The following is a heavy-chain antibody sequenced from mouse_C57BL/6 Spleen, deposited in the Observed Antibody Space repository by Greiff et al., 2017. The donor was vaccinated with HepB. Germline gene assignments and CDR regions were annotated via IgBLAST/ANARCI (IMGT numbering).Heavy chain of an antibody. D-gene: IGHD2-5*01. Sequence: VQLQQPGTELVKPGASVKLSCKASGYTFTSYWMHWVKQRPGQGLEWIGNINPSNGGTNYNEKFKSKATLTVDKSSSKAYMQLSSLTSEDSAVYYCATYYSNYEGAMDYWGQGTSVTVSS. J-gene: IGHJ4*01. CDR1: GYTFTSYW. V-gene: IGHV1-53*01. CDR3: ATYYSNYEGAMDY. CDR2: INPSNGGT.